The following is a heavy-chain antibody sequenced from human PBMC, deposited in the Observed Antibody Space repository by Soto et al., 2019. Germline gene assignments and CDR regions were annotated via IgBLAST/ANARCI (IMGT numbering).Heavy chain of an antibody. CDR3: ARAQMYSGAYHDY. J-gene: IGHJ4*02. CDR1: GYTFTNFG. CDR2: ITPYNGNA. V-gene: IGHV1-18*04. D-gene: IGHD1-26*01. Sequence: QVHLVQSRAEVKNPGASVKVSCKASGYTFTNFGINWVRQAPGQGLEWMGWITPYNGNANYAQKHQGRLTITTDTSTSTAYMELRSLRSDDTAVYFCARAQMYSGAYHDYRGQGTLVTVSS.